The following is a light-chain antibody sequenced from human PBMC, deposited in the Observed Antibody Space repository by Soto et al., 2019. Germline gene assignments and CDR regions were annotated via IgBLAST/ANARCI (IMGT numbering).Light chain of an antibody. J-gene: IGKJ2*01. CDR1: QSINNW. Sequence: DIQMTQSPSTLSASVGDRVTITCRASQSINNWLAWYQQKPGKAPKLLIYKASNLQSGVPSRFSGSGSGTEFTLTISSLHPDDFATYYCQQYNSYSYTFGQGTKLEIK. V-gene: IGKV1-5*03. CDR3: QQYNSYSYT. CDR2: KAS.